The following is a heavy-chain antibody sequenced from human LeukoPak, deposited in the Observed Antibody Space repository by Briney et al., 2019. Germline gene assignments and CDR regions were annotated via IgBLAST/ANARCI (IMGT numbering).Heavy chain of an antibody. Sequence: GGSLRLSCVGSEFSFPNYAMSWVRQAPGRGLEWVSSISGSGGGTYYADSVKGRFTISRDNSKNTLYLQMNSLRAEDTAVYYCARKGLPDYWGQGTMVTVSS. CDR2: ISGSGGGT. D-gene: IGHD2-21*02. CDR1: EFSFPNYA. V-gene: IGHV3-23*01. CDR3: ARKGLPDY. J-gene: IGHJ4*02.